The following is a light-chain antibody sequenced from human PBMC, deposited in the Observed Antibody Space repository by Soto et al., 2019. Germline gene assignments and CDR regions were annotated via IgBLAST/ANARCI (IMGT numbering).Light chain of an antibody. Sequence: EIVLTQSPATLSLSPGERATLSCRASQSVSSSYLAWYQQKPGQAPRLLIYDASTRATGIPARFSGSGSGTDFTLTISSLEPEDFAVYYCQQRSNWPPITFGQGTRLEIK. V-gene: IGKV3-11*01. CDR3: QQRSNWPPIT. J-gene: IGKJ5*01. CDR1: QSVSSSY. CDR2: DAS.